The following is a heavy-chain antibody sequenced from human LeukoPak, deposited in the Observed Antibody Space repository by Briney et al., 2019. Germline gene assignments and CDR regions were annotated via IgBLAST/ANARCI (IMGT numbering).Heavy chain of an antibody. J-gene: IGHJ4*02. CDR2: VYYSGST. CDR3: ARIHRYCSGGACYVLDN. D-gene: IGHD2-15*01. CDR1: GASVNSGSYY. V-gene: IGHV4-61*01. Sequence: SETLSLTCTASGASVNSGSYYWSWIRQPPGRGLEWIGYVYYSGSTNYNPSFKSRITISVDTSRNQFSLQLSSVTAADTAVYYCARIHRYCSGGACYVLDNWGQGTLVAVSS.